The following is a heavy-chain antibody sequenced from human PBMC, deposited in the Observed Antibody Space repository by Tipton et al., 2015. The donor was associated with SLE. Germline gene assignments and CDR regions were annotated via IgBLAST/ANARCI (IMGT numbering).Heavy chain of an antibody. J-gene: IGHJ4*02. CDR3: AKVGSMIVVAGDY. D-gene: IGHD3-22*01. V-gene: IGHV3-30*02. Sequence: QVQLVQSGGGVVQPGGSLRLSCAASGFTFSGYDMHWVRQAPGKGLEWVAFIRYDGSNKNYADSVKGRFTISRDNSKNTLYLQMNSLRAEDTAVYYCAKVGSMIVVAGDYWGQGTLVTVSS. CDR2: IRYDGSNK. CDR1: GFTFSGYD.